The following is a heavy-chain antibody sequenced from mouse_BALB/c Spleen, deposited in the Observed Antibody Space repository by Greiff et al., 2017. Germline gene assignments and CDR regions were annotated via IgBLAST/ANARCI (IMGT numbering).Heavy chain of an antibody. CDR1: GYSFTSYW. CDR2: IHPSDSET. V-gene: IGHV1-59*01. J-gene: IGHJ2*01. CDR3: ARWDYGSSYFDY. Sequence: QVQLQQPGAELVRPGASVKLSCKASGYSFTSYWMNWVKQRPGQGLEWIGMIHPSDSETRLNQKFKGKATFTADTSSNTAYMQLSSLTSEDSAVYYCARWDYGSSYFDYWGQGTTLTVSS. D-gene: IGHD1-1*01.